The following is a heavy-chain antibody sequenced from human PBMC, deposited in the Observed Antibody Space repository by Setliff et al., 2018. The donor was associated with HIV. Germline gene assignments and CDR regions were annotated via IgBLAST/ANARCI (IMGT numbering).Heavy chain of an antibody. CDR2: ISWNGFSI. Sequence: PGGSLRLSCAASGFTFDDYAMHWVRQAPGKGQEWVAGISWNGFSIGYADSVKGRFTISRDNAKNSLYLQMNSLRAEDMAMYYCARGGSYYDYVWGSLIPDKWGQGTLVTVSS. V-gene: IGHV3-9*03. D-gene: IGHD3-16*01. CDR1: GFTFDDYA. CDR3: ARGGSYYDYVWGSLIPDK. J-gene: IGHJ4*02.